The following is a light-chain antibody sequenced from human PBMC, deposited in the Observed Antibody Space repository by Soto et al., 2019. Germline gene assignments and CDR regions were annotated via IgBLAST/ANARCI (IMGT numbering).Light chain of an antibody. CDR2: EVS. J-gene: IGLJ3*02. CDR1: SSDVGGYNY. V-gene: IGLV2-14*03. Sequence: QSVLTQPASVSGSPGQSITISCTGTSSDVGGYNYVSWHQQHPGKAPQVLIYEVSNRPSGVSTRFSGSKSGNTASLTISGLQTDDEADYYCSSYTRASTWLFGGGTKVTV. CDR3: SSYTRASTWL.